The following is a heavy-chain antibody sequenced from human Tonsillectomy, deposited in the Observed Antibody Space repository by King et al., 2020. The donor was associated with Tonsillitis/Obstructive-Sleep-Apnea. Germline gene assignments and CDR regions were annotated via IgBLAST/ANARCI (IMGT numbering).Heavy chain of an antibody. D-gene: IGHD2-2*03. J-gene: IGHJ3*02. CDR3: ARVGYCTGTSCYSSTFDI. CDR2: IKQDGSEK. V-gene: IGHV3-7*01. Sequence: VQLVESGGGLVQPGGSLRLSCAASGFTFSSYWMSWVRQAPGKGLEWMANIKQDGSEKYYVDSVKGRLTISRDNAKNSLYLKMNSLRAADTAVYYCARVGYCTGTSCYSSTFDIWGQGTMVTVSS. CDR1: GFTFSSYW.